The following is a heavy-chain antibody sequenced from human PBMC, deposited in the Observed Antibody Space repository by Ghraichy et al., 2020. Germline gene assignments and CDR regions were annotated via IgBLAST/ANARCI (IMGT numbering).Heavy chain of an antibody. D-gene: IGHD5-24*01. CDR2: IYYSGST. CDR3: ARLKTRWLQFGAFDI. V-gene: IGHV4-39*01. CDR1: GGSISSSSYY. J-gene: IGHJ3*02. Sequence: SETLSLTCTVSGGSISSSSYYWGWIRQPPGKGLEWIGSIYYSGSTYYNPSLKSRVTISVDTSKNQFSLKLSSVTAADTAVYYCARLKTRWLQFGAFDIWGQGTMVTVSS.